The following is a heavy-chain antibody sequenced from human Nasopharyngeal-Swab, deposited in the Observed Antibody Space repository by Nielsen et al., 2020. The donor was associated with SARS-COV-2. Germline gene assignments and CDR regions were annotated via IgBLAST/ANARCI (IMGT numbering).Heavy chain of an antibody. CDR1: GFTFSSYG. V-gene: IGHV3-30*18. Sequence: GESLKISCAASGFTFSSYGMHWVRQAPGKGLEWVAVISYDGSNKYYADSVKGRSTISRDNSKNTLYLQMNSLRAEDTAVYYCAKEPSSGSYPSWGQGTLVTVSS. CDR3: AKEPSSGSYPS. J-gene: IGHJ4*02. CDR2: ISYDGSNK. D-gene: IGHD1-26*01.